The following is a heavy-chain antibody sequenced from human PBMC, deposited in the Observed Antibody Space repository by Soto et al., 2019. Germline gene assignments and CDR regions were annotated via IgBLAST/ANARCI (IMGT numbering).Heavy chain of an antibody. CDR3: ARGSGSGLFGVAAIQD. Sequence: EVQLVESGGGLVKPGGSLRLSCAASGLTFSSYSMKWVRQAPGKGLEWVSSISSTSSFKYYADSLKGRFTISRDNAKNSLYLQMNSLRVEDTAVYYCARGSGSGLFGVAAIQDWGQGALVTVSA. V-gene: IGHV3-21*01. CDR2: ISSTSSFK. D-gene: IGHD3-3*01. J-gene: IGHJ4*02. CDR1: GLTFSSYS.